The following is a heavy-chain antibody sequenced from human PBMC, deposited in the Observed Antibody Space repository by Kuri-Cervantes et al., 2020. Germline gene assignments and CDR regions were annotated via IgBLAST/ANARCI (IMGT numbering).Heavy chain of an antibody. CDR1: GGSISSGDYY. J-gene: IGHJ6*03. D-gene: IGHD6-13*01. V-gene: IGHV4-30-4*01. CDR2: IYYSGST. CDR3: ARGRGYSSSSDYYYYYMDV. Sequence: LRLSCTVSGGSISSGDYYWSWIRQPPGKGLEWIGYIYYSGSTYYNPSLKSRVTISVDTSKNQFSLKLSSVTAADTAVYYCARGRGYSSSSDYYYYYMDVWGKGTTVTVSS.